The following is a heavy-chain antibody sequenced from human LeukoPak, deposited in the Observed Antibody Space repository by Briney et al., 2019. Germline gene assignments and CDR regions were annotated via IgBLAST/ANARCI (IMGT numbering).Heavy chain of an antibody. J-gene: IGHJ6*03. Sequence: PGGSLRLSCAASGFTFSNAWMSWARQAPGKGLEWVSYISSSSTIYYADSVKGRFTISRDNAKHSLYLQMNSLIAEDTAVYYCARGGGGRREDYYYYYMDVWGKGTTVTVSS. CDR3: ARGGGGRREDYYYYYMDV. CDR1: GFTFSNAW. CDR2: ISSSSTI. D-gene: IGHD3-16*01. V-gene: IGHV3-69-1*01.